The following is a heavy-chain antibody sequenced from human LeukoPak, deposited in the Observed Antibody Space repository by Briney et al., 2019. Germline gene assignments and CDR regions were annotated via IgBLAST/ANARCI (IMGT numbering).Heavy chain of an antibody. J-gene: IGHJ6*03. V-gene: IGHV1-46*01. D-gene: IGHD3-10*01. CDR3: ARVSGFGSGSYYNRIYMDV. CDR2: INPSGGST. Sequence: GASVKVSCKASGYTFTSYYMHWLRQAPGQGLEWMGIINPSGGSTSYAQKFQGRVTMTRDTSTSTVYMELSSLRSEDTAVYYCARVSGFGSGSYYNRIYMDVWGKGTTVTVSS. CDR1: GYTFTSYY.